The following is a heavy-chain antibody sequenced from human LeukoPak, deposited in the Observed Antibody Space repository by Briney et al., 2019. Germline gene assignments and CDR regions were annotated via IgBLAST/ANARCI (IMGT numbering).Heavy chain of an antibody. Sequence: GGSLRLSCAASGFTFSNYALSWVRQAPGKGLEWVSTLSSGTGTTYYADSVKGRFTISRDNAKNSLYLQMNSLRAEDTALYYCAKEGLQYYYDSRHLDYWGQGTLVTVSS. CDR3: AKEGLQYYYDSRHLDY. CDR1: GFTFSNYA. V-gene: IGHV3-23*01. J-gene: IGHJ4*02. D-gene: IGHD3-22*01. CDR2: LSSGTGTT.